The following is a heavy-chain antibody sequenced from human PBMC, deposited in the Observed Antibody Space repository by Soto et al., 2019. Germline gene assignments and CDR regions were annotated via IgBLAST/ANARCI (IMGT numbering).Heavy chain of an antibody. CDR2: ISSSSSYT. D-gene: IGHD3-22*01. Sequence: GGSLRLSCAASGFTFSDYYMSWIRQAPGKGLEWVSYISSSSSYTNYADSVKGRFTISRDNAKNSLYLQMNSLRAEDTAVYYCARVSGYYDWFDPWGQGTLVTVSS. CDR1: GFTFSDYY. J-gene: IGHJ5*02. CDR3: ARVSGYYDWFDP. V-gene: IGHV3-11*06.